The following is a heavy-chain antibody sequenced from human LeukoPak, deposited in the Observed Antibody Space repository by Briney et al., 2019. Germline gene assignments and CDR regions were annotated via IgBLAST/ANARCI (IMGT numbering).Heavy chain of an antibody. V-gene: IGHV1-69*06. Sequence: SVKVSCKASGGTFSSYAISWVRQAPGQGLEWMGGIIPIFGTANYAQKFQGRVTITADKSTSTAYMELSSLRSEDTAAYYCARGSSWYDQVDYWGQGTLVTVSS. J-gene: IGHJ4*02. D-gene: IGHD6-13*01. CDR2: IIPIFGTA. CDR1: GGTFSSYA. CDR3: ARGSSWYDQVDY.